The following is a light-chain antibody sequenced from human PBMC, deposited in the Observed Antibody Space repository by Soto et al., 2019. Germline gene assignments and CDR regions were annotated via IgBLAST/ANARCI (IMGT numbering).Light chain of an antibody. V-gene: IGKV1-6*01. CDR1: QDIRNE. Sequence: AIQMTQSPSSLSAVVGDRVTITCRASQDIRNELAWYQQKPGKAPKVLIYAASNLQDGVPSRFSGSGSGTDFSLTISSLQPEDFATYYCLQDFNYPRTFGQATKVDIK. CDR3: LQDFNYPRT. CDR2: AAS. J-gene: IGKJ2*01.